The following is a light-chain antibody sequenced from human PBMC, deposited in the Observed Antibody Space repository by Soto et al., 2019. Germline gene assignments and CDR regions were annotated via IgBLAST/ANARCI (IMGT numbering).Light chain of an antibody. CDR2: DVS. J-gene: IGKJ1*01. Sequence: DIQMTQSPSSLSASVGDRVTITCRASQSISSYLNWYQQKPGKAPKLLIYDVSSLQSRVPSRFSGSGSGTEFTLTISSLQPDDFATYYCQHYKMYSPWTFGQGTKVDIK. CDR1: QSISSY. CDR3: QHYKMYSPWT. V-gene: IGKV1-5*01.